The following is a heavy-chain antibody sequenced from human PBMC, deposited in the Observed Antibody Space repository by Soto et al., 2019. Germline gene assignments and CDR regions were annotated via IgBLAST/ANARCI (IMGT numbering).Heavy chain of an antibody. J-gene: IGHJ5*02. CDR1: GYAFSRYW. Sequence: PGESLMISCKASGYAFSRYWIGWVRQMPGKGLEWMGITNPGDSDTRYSPSFQGQVTISVDKSISTAYLQWSSLKASDTAMYYCASHVSGNWFDPWGQGTLVTVSS. CDR3: ASHVSGNWFDP. CDR2: TNPGDSDT. D-gene: IGHD1-26*01. V-gene: IGHV5-51*01.